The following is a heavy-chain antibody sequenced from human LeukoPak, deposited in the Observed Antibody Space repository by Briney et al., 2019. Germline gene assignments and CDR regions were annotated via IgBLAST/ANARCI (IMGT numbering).Heavy chain of an antibody. V-gene: IGHV3-11*01. D-gene: IGHD3-9*01. J-gene: IGHJ1*01. CDR3: ARDGHYDILTGYFQD. Sequence: LSLTCTVSGGSINSGGYYWSWIRQAPGKGLEWVSYITNSGTTIYYADSVKGRFTISRDNAKNSLYLQMNSLRAEDTAVYYCARDGHYDILTGYFQDWGQGTLVTVSS. CDR2: ITNSGTTI. CDR1: GGSINSGGYY.